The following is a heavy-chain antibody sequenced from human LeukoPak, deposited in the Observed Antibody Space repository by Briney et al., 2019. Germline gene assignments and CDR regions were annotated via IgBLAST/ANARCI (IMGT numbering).Heavy chain of an antibody. CDR3: ARDYVRGGIDY. CDR1: GFTFSSSW. D-gene: IGHD3-10*01. CDR2: INEDGSQK. J-gene: IGHJ4*02. V-gene: IGHV3-7*01. Sequence: GGSLRLSCAASGFTFSSSWMNWVRQAPGKGLEWVGNINEDGSQKNYGDSAKGRFTISRDNARNSLYLHMNSLRVEDTAVYYCARDYVRGGIDYWGQGTLVTVSS.